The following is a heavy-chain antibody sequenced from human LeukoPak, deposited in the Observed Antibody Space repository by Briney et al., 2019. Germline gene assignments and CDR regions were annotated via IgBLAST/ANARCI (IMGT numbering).Heavy chain of an antibody. CDR2: ISSSSSYI. V-gene: IGHV3-21*01. CDR1: GFTFSSYS. J-gene: IGHJ2*01. D-gene: IGHD3-3*01. Sequence: GGSLRLSCAASGFTFSSYSMNWVRQAPGKGLEWVSSISSSSSYIYYADSVKGRFTISRDNAKNSLYLQMNSLRAEDTAVYYCARLPMGDDFWSPGYSDLWGRGTLVTVSS. CDR3: ARLPMGDDFWSPGYSDL.